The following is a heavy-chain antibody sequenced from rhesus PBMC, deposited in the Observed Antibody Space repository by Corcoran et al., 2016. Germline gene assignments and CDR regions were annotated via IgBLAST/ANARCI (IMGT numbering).Heavy chain of an antibody. Sequence: QVQLQESGPGLVKPSETLSLTCAVSGGSISGGYDWSWIRQPPGKGLEWIGYIYGSSGTTHSNPSLKNRVTISKDTSKSQLFLKLSSVTAADTAGYYGARRGSSSYGDWGQGVLVTVSS. CDR2: IYGSSGTT. D-gene: IGHD6-43*01. CDR1: GGSISGGYD. J-gene: IGHJ4*01. CDR3: ARRGSSSYGD. V-gene: IGHV4-76*01.